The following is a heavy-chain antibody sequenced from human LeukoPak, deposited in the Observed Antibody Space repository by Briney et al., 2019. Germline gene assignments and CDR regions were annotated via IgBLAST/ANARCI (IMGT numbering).Heavy chain of an antibody. Sequence: SVKVSCKASGGTFCSYAISWVRQAPGQGLEWLGRIIPIFGTANYAQKFQGRVTITTDESTSTAYMELSSLRSEDTAGYYCAVDSSSWTFDYWGQGTLVTVSS. CDR1: GGTFCSYA. CDR2: IIPIFGTA. V-gene: IGHV1-69*05. J-gene: IGHJ4*02. D-gene: IGHD6-13*01. CDR3: AVDSSSWTFDY.